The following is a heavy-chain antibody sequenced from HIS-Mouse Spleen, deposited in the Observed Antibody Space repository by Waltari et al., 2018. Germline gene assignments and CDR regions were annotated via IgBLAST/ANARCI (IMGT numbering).Heavy chain of an antibody. CDR1: GFTFSSYA. V-gene: IGHV3-23*01. CDR2: ISGSGGST. D-gene: IGHD3-10*01. Sequence: EVQLLGSGGGLVQPGGSLRRSCAASGFTFSSYAMSWVRQAPGKGLGWVSAISGSGGSTYYADSVKGRFTISRDNSKNTLYLQMNSLRAEDTAVYYCAQNYYGSGSYYYWGQGTLVTVSS. CDR3: AQNYYGSGSYYY. J-gene: IGHJ4*02.